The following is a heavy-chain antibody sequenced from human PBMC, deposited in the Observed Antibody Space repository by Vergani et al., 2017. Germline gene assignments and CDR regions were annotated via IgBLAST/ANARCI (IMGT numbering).Heavy chain of an antibody. D-gene: IGHD2-2*01. CDR3: ARYDGCSSTICRGGLYY. V-gene: IGHV4-61*02. CDR1: GGSISSGSYY. CDR2: IYTSGST. Sequence: QVQLQESGPGLVKPSQTLSLTCTVSGGSISSGSYYWSWIRQPAGKGLEWIGRIYTSGSTHYNPSLKSRVTMSVDTSKNQFSLKLSSVTAADTAVYYCARYDGCSSTICRGGLYYWGQGTLVTVSS. J-gene: IGHJ4*02.